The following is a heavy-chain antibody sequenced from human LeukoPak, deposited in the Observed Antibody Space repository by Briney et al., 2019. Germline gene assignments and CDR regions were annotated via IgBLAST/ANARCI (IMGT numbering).Heavy chain of an antibody. Sequence: GGSLRLSCAASGFTFSNHYMDWVRQPPGKGLEWVGRTRNKANSYTTEYAASVKGRFTISRDDSKNSLYLQMNSLRAEDTAVYYCAREVRWCFDYWGQGTLVTVSS. CDR1: GFTFSNHY. CDR2: TRNKANSYTT. D-gene: IGHD2-21*01. V-gene: IGHV3-72*01. CDR3: AREVRWCFDY. J-gene: IGHJ4*02.